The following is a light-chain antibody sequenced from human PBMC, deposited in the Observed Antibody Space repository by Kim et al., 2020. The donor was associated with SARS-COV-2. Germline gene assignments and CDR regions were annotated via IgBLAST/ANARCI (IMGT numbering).Light chain of an antibody. CDR1: QTIKYY. Sequence: ASVGDRVTITCRASQTIKYYLNWYQQKPGKAPKLLIYAASSLHTGVPSRFSGSGSGTDFTLTITSLQPEDFATYYCQQSSTSPRYTFGQGTKLEIK. CDR2: AAS. V-gene: IGKV1-39*01. J-gene: IGKJ2*01. CDR3: QQSSTSPRYT.